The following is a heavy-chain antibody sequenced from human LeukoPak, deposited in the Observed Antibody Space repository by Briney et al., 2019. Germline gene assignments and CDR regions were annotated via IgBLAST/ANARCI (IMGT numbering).Heavy chain of an antibody. Sequence: ASVKVSCKASGYTFTSYWIGWVRQMPGKGLEWMGTIYPGDSDTRYSPSFQGQVTISADKSISTAYLQWSSLKASDTAMYYCARPKSAAVYDSSGYALAYFDLWGRGTLVTVSS. V-gene: IGHV5-51*01. D-gene: IGHD3-22*01. J-gene: IGHJ2*01. CDR1: GYTFTSYW. CDR3: ARPKSAAVYDSSGYALAYFDL. CDR2: IYPGDSDT.